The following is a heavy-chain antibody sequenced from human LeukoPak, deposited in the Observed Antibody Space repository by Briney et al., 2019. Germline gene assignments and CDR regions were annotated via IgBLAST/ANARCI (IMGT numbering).Heavy chain of an antibody. V-gene: IGHV3-33*01. D-gene: IGHD3-22*01. CDR1: GFTFSNYD. CDR2: IWYDGSNK. J-gene: IGHJ4*02. CDR3: ARDFYDDSAIDC. Sequence: AGGSLRLSCAASGFTFSNYDMHWVRQAPGKGLEWMAVIWYDGSNKSYADSVKGRFTISRDNSKNSLYLQMNSLRAEDTAVYFCARDFYDDSAIDCWGQGTLVTVSS.